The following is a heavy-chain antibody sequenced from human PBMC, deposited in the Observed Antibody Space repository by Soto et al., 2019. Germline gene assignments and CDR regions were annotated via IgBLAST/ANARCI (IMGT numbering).Heavy chain of an antibody. CDR3: ARSPTYSVDWFDP. CDR1: GYTFTGYA. V-gene: IGHV1-3*01. D-gene: IGHD2-15*01. J-gene: IGHJ5*02. Sequence: QVQLVQSGAEVKKPGASVKVSCKASGYTFTGYAMHWVRQAPGQRLEWMGWINAGNGNTKYSQKFQGRVTITRDTSAGTAYMELSSLRSEDTAVYYCARSPTYSVDWFDPWGQGTLVTVSS. CDR2: INAGNGNT.